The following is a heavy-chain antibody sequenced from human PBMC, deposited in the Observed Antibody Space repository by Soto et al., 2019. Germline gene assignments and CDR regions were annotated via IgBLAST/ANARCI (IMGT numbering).Heavy chain of an antibody. CDR1: GFSFSDYY. Sequence: EVQLVESGGGLAQPGGSLRLSCAASGFSFSDYYVDWVRQAPGKGLEWVGRTRNKAYSYSTEYAASVKGRFTISRDDSKNSLYLQMNSVKSEDTAVYYCARSKCASGYYMYLDFWGKGTLVTLSS. V-gene: IGHV3-72*01. J-gene: IGHJ4*02. D-gene: IGHD3-22*01. CDR3: ARSKCASGYYMYLDF. CDR2: TRNKAYSYST.